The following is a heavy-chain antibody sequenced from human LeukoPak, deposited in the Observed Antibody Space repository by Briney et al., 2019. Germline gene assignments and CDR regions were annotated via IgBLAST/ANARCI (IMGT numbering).Heavy chain of an antibody. D-gene: IGHD2-15*01. CDR1: GYTFTSYY. J-gene: IGHJ3*02. CDR2: INPSGGST. Sequence: ASVKVSCKSSGYTFTSYYMHWVRQGPGQGLGWMGIINPSGGSTSYAQKFPGRVTMTSDTATGTVYMELSSLRSEDTAVYYCASQYCSGGSCYARPPPGGAFDIWGQGTMVTVSS. V-gene: IGHV1-46*03. CDR3: ASQYCSGGSCYARPPPGGAFDI.